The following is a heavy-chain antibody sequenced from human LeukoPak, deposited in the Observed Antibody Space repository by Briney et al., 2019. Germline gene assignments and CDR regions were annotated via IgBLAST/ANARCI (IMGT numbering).Heavy chain of an antibody. V-gene: IGHV3-7*01. CDR2: INQDGTEK. J-gene: IGHJ4*02. CDR1: GFTFTTYW. CDR3: VKVAKYYYGSETYYFFEH. Sequence: PGGSLRLSCAASGFTFTTYWMSWVRQLPGKGLEWVANINQDGTEKYYVDSVKGRFTISRDNAKSSLDLRMNSLRVEDTGIYYCVKVAKYYYGSETYYFFEHWGQGTPVTASS. D-gene: IGHD3-10*01.